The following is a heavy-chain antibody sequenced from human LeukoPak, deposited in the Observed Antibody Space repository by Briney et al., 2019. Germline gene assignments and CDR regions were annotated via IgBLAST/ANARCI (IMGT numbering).Heavy chain of an antibody. V-gene: IGHV1-69*05. Sequence: SVKVSCKASGGTFSSYAISWVRQAPGQGLEWMGGIIPIFGAANYARKFQGRVTITTDESTSTAYMELSSLRSEDTAVYYCARRYCSSTSCYADSGYEYFDYWGQGTLVTVSS. D-gene: IGHD2-2*01. CDR1: GGTFSSYA. J-gene: IGHJ4*02. CDR2: IIPIFGAA. CDR3: ARRYCSSTSCYADSGYEYFDY.